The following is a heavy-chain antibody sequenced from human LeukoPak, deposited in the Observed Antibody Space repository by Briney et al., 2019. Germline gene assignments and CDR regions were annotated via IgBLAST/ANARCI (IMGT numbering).Heavy chain of an antibody. V-gene: IGHV3-7*04. J-gene: IGHJ4*02. D-gene: IGHD5-12*01. CDR3: ARDGTYTDYDPDFDI. CDR2: IKQDGSEK. CDR1: GFTFSRTW. Sequence: GGSLRLSCAASGFTFSRTWMSWVRQAPGKGLEWVANIKQDGSEKYYVDSVKGRFTISRDNAKNSLYLQMNSLRAEDTAVFYCARDGTYTDYDPDFDIWGQGTLVTVSS.